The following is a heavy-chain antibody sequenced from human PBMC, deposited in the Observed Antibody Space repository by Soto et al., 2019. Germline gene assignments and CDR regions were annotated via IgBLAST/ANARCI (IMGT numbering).Heavy chain of an antibody. CDR3: ARGGDIVVVVAATTNWFDP. D-gene: IGHD2-15*01. J-gene: IGHJ5*02. V-gene: IGHV1-69*01. CDR2: IIPIFGTA. Sequence: QAQLVQSGAEVKKPGSSVKVSCKASGGTFSSYAISWVRQAPGQGLEWMGGIIPIFGTANYAQKFQGRVTITADESTSTAYMELSSLRSEDTAVYYCARGGDIVVVVAATTNWFDPWGQGTLVTVSS. CDR1: GGTFSSYA.